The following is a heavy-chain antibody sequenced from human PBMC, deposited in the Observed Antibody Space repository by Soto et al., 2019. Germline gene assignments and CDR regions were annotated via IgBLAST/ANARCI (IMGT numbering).Heavy chain of an antibody. D-gene: IGHD3-3*01. CDR1: GDTFSSQY. J-gene: IGHJ5*02. Sequence: QVQLVQSGAEVKKPGASMKVSCKSFGDTFSSQYIHWVRQAPGQGLEWVGLINPSRANTTISQKFQGRVTLTSDTSTRTVYMELSSLRSDDTAIYFCVGGADLEGRYNWFDPWGQGTLVTVSS. CDR2: INPSRANT. CDR3: VGGADLEGRYNWFDP. V-gene: IGHV1-46*01.